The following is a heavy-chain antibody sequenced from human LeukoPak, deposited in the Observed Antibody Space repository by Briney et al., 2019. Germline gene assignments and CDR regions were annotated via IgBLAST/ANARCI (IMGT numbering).Heavy chain of an antibody. CDR1: GGSISSSSYY. V-gene: IGHV4-39*01. D-gene: IGHD3-9*01. CDR3: ARQYFDWLLPYYFDY. Sequence: PSETLSLTCTVSGGSISSSSYYWGWIRQPPGKGLEWIGSIYYSGSTYYNPSLKSRVTISVDTSKNQFSLKLSSVTAADTAVYYCARQYFDWLLPYYFDYWGQGTLVTVSS. CDR2: IYYSGST. J-gene: IGHJ4*02.